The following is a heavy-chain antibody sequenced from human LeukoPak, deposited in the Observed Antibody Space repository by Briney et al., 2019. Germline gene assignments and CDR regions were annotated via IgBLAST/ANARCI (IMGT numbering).Heavy chain of an antibody. J-gene: IGHJ4*02. CDR1: GFTFSNYN. D-gene: IGHD3-9*01. V-gene: IGHV3-48*01. CDR3: ALGLVTDY. Sequence: HPGGSPRLSCAASGFTFSNYNMNWVRQVPGKGLEWVSYISSSSSAVYYADSVKGRLTISRDNGKNTLYLQMNSLRVEDTAVYYCALGLVTDYWGQGTLVTVSS. CDR2: ISSSSSAV.